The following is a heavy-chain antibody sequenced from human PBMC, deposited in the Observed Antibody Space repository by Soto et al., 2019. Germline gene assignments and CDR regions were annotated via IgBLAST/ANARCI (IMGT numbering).Heavy chain of an antibody. CDR1: GFTFSSYA. CDR3: AKVPLGLYIVVVPADDSYFDY. Sequence: GGSLRLSCAASGFTFSSYAMSWVRQAPGKGLEWVSAISGSGGSTYYADSVKGRFTISRDNSKNTLYLQMNSLRAEDTAVYYCAKVPLGLYIVVVPADDSYFDYWGQGTLVTVSS. CDR2: ISGSGGST. J-gene: IGHJ4*02. D-gene: IGHD2-2*01. V-gene: IGHV3-23*01.